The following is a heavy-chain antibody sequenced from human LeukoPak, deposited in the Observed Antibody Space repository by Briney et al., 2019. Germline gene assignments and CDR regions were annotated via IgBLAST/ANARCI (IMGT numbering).Heavy chain of an antibody. CDR1: GYTFTSYA. CDR3: ARGGSLYDSSGYRTDY. J-gene: IGHJ4*02. CDR2: INAGNGNT. D-gene: IGHD3-22*01. V-gene: IGHV1-3*01. Sequence: GASVKVSCKASGYTFTSYAMHWVRQAPGQRLEWMGWINAGNGNTKYSQKFQGRVTITRDTSASTAYMELSSLRSEDTAVYYCARGGSLYDSSGYRTDYWGQGTVVTVSS.